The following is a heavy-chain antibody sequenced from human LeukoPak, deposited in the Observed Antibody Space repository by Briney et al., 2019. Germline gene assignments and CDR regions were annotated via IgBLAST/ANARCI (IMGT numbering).Heavy chain of an antibody. CDR1: GGSISSYY. D-gene: IGHD3-10*01. CDR3: ARVYYGSGSYYGLIDY. V-gene: IGHV4-59*01. CDR2: IYYSGST. Sequence: KPSETLSLTCTVSGGSISSYYWSWIRQPPGKGLEWIGYIYYSGSTNYNPSLKSRVTISVDTSKNQFSLKLSSVTAADTAVYYCARVYYGSGSYYGLIDYWGQGTLVTVSS. J-gene: IGHJ4*02.